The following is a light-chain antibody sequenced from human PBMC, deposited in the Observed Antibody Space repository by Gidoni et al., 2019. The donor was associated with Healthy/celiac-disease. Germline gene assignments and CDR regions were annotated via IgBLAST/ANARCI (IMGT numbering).Light chain of an antibody. CDR2: EVS. CDR1: SSDVGGYNY. J-gene: IGLJ2*01. V-gene: IGLV2-8*01. Sequence: QSALTQPPSASASPGQSVTISCTGTSSDVGGYNYVSWYQHHPGKAPKLMIYEVSKRPSGVPDRFSGSKSGNMASLTVSGLQAEDEADYYCSSYAGSNNVVFGGGTKLTVL. CDR3: SSYAGSNNVV.